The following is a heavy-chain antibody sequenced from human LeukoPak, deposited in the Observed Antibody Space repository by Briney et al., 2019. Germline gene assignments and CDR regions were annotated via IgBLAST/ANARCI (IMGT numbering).Heavy chain of an antibody. J-gene: IGHJ6*02. CDR3: ARAGRFGMDV. V-gene: IGHV4-30-4*01. CDR2: IYYSGST. CDR1: GGSISSGDYY. D-gene: IGHD1-26*01. Sequence: SETLSLTCTVSGGSISSGDYYWSWLRQPPGKGLEWIGYIYYSGSTYYNPSLKSRVTISVDTSKNQFSLKLSSVTAADTAVYYCARAGRFGMDVWGQGTTVTVSS.